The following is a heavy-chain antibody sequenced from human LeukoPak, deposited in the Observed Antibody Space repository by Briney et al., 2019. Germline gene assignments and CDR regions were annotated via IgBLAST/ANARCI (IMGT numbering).Heavy chain of an antibody. CDR3: ASAVVTPTRGDY. V-gene: IGHV3-21*01. CDR1: GFTFSSYS. J-gene: IGHJ4*02. Sequence: PGGSLRLSCAASGFTFSSYSMNWVRQAPGKGLEWVSSISSSSGYIYYADSVKGRFTISRDNAKNSLYLQMNSLRAEDTAVYYCASAVVTPTRGDYWGQGTLVTVSS. CDR2: ISSSSGYI. D-gene: IGHD4-23*01.